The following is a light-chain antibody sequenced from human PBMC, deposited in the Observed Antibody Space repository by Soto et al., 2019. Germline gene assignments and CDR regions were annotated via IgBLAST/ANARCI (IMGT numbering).Light chain of an antibody. Sequence: DIQMTQSPSTLSASVGDRVTITCRASQSISSWLAWYQQKKGKAPKLLIYKASSLESGVPSRFSGSGSGTEFNLTISSLQPDDFATYYCQQYNSYSPTFGQGTKVDI. J-gene: IGKJ1*01. V-gene: IGKV1-5*03. CDR1: QSISSW. CDR2: KAS. CDR3: QQYNSYSPT.